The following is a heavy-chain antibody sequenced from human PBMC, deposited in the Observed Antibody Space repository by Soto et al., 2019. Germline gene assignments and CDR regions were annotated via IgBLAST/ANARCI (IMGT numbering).Heavy chain of an antibody. CDR1: GYSFTSYW. J-gene: IGHJ3*02. D-gene: IGHD6-19*01. CDR2: IYPGDSDT. CDR3: ARRTYSGGFRVAFDI. Sequence: PGESLKISCKGSGYSFTSYWIGWVRQMPGKGLEWMGIIYPGDSDTRYSPSFQGQVTISADKSISTAYLQWSSLKASDTAMYYCARRTYSGGFRVAFDIWGQGKMVTVSS. V-gene: IGHV5-51*01.